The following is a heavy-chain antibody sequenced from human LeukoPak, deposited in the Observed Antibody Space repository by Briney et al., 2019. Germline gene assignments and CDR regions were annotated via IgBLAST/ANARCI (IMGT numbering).Heavy chain of an antibody. D-gene: IGHD2-2*01. J-gene: IGHJ4*02. V-gene: IGHV1-2*02. CDR3: ARGGDIVVVPASNFPEFDY. Sequence: ASVRVSCKASGYTFTGYYMHWVRRAPGQGLEWMGWINPNSGGTNFAQKFQGRVTMTRDTSISTAYMELSRLRSDDTAVYYCARGGDIVVVPASNFPEFDYWGQGTLVTVSS. CDR2: INPNSGGT. CDR1: GYTFTGYY.